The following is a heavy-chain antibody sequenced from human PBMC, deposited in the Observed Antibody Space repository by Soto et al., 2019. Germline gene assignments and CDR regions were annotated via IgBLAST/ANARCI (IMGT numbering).Heavy chain of an antibody. D-gene: IGHD2-2*01. V-gene: IGHV1-3*01. CDR3: ARDRVVAVPAVMNGFDP. J-gene: IGHJ5*02. Sequence: ASVKVSCKSSGYTFTSYAMHWVRQAPGQRLEWMGWINACNGNTKYSQKSQGRAPIPRDTPASTAYMELSSLRSEDTAVYYCARDRVVAVPAVMNGFDPWGQGTLVTVS. CDR2: INACNGNT. CDR1: GYTFTSYA.